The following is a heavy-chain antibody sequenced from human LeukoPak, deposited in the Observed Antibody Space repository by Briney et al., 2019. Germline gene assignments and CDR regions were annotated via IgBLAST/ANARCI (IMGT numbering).Heavy chain of an antibody. V-gene: IGHV4-34*01. CDR3: ARAVHNILTGYNNWFDP. Sequence: SETLSLTCAVYGGSFSGYYWSWIRQPPGKGLEWIGYIYHSGSTYYNPSLKSRVSISVDRSKNQFSLKLSSVTAADTAVYYCARAVHNILTGYNNWFDPWGQGTLVTVSS. CDR2: IYHSGST. J-gene: IGHJ5*02. CDR1: GGSFSGYY. D-gene: IGHD3-9*01.